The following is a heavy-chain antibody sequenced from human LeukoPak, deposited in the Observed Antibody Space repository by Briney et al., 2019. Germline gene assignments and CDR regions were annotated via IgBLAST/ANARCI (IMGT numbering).Heavy chain of an antibody. J-gene: IGHJ4*02. CDR1: GFTFSSYS. Sequence: GGSLRLSCAASGFTFSSYSMNWVRQAPGKGLEWVSVIYSGGSTYYADSVKGRFTISRDNSKNTLYLQMNSLRAEDTAVYYCARERRGDYFDYWGQGTLVTVSS. V-gene: IGHV3-53*01. D-gene: IGHD4-17*01. CDR3: ARERRGDYFDY. CDR2: IYSGGST.